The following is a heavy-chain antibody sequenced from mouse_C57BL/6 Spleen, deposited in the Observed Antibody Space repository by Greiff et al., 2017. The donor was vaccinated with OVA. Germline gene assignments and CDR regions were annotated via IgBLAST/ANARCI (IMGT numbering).Heavy chain of an antibody. J-gene: IGHJ4*01. CDR3: ARVYDGAMDY. CDR2: IDPSDSYT. D-gene: IGHD2-12*01. Sequence: QVQLQQPGAELVKPGASVKLSCKASGYTFTSYWMQWVKQRPGQGLEWIGEIDPSDSYTNYNQKFKGKATLTVDTSSSTAYMPLSSLTSEDSAVYYCARVYDGAMDYWGQGTSVTVSS. CDR1: GYTFTSYW. V-gene: IGHV1-50*01.